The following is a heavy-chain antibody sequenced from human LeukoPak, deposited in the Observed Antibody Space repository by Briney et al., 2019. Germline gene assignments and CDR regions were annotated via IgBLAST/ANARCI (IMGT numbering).Heavy chain of an antibody. V-gene: IGHV3-23*01. CDR3: ARDPNRDSIGAFDM. CDR1: GFTFSAYA. Sequence: PGGSLRLSLTASGFTFSAYAIMWVRQAPGKGPGWGSAIRGGGTSEFYADSVKGRFRISIDNSKDTLFLQMNSMSAEDRAVSYCARDPNRDSIGAFDMWGPGTMVTVSS. CDR2: IRGGGTSE. D-gene: IGHD2-21*02. J-gene: IGHJ3*02.